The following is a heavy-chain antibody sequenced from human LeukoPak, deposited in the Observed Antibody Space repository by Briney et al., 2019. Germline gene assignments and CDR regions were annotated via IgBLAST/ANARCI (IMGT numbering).Heavy chain of an antibody. D-gene: IGHD4-17*01. Sequence: GGSLRLSCAASGFTFSSYAMSWVRQAPGKGLEWVSAISGSGGSTYYADSVKGRFTISRDNSKNALYLQMNSLRAEDTAVYYCARSPGDYDWYFDLWGRGTLVTVSS. CDR3: ARSPGDYDWYFDL. V-gene: IGHV3-23*01. CDR1: GFTFSSYA. CDR2: ISGSGGST. J-gene: IGHJ2*01.